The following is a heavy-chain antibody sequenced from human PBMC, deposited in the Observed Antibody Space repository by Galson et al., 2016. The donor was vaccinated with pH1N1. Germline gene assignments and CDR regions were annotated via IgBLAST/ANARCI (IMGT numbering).Heavy chain of an antibody. Sequence: SLSLSCAASGFTFSTFGMSWVRQAPGKGLEWISAISGRGDATFYADSVKGRFTISRDSSKNTLYLQLNSLRAEDTAVYYCAKHDTYSSGSYFDYWGQGTLVTVSS. J-gene: IGHJ4*02. CDR3: AKHDTYSSGSYFDY. V-gene: IGHV3-23*01. CDR2: ISGRGDAT. D-gene: IGHD6-19*01. CDR1: GFTFSTFG.